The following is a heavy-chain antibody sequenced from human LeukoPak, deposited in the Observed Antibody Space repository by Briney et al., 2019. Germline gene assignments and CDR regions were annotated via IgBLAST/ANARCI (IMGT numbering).Heavy chain of an antibody. Sequence: ASVKVSCKASGYTFTGYYMHWVRQAPGQGLEWMGIINPSGGSTSYAQKFQGRVTMTRDTSTSTVYMELSSLRSEDTAVYYCARVQYYYDSSGYPELGYFDYWGQGTLVTVSS. V-gene: IGHV1-46*01. J-gene: IGHJ4*02. CDR2: INPSGGST. CDR1: GYTFTGYY. D-gene: IGHD3-22*01. CDR3: ARVQYYYDSSGYPELGYFDY.